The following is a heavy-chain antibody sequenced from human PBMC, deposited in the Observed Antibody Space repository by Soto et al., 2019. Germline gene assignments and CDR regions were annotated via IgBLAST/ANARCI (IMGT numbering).Heavy chain of an antibody. CDR2: IYYSGST. J-gene: IGHJ4*02. V-gene: IGHV4-30-4*01. CDR3: ASADYDFWPLRPLDY. Sequence: SETLSLTCTVSGGSISSGDYYWSWIRQPPGKGLEWIGYIYYSGSTYYNPSLKSRVTISVDTSKNQFSLKLSSVTAADTAVYYCASADYDFWPLRPLDYWGQGTLVTVSS. CDR1: GGSISSGDYY. D-gene: IGHD3-3*01.